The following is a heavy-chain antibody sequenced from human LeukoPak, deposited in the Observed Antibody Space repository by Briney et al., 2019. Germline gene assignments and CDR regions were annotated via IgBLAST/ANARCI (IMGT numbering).Heavy chain of an antibody. Sequence: SETLSLTCTVSGDSITYYYWSWIRQPPGKGLEWLGYIYYSGSTDYNPSLKSRVSISVDTSKNQFSLKLNSVTPADTAVYYCARDGRISPYSGMDVWGQGTTVTVSS. CDR1: GDSITYYY. D-gene: IGHD1-26*01. CDR2: IYYSGST. J-gene: IGHJ6*02. CDR3: ARDGRISPYSGMDV. V-gene: IGHV4-59*01.